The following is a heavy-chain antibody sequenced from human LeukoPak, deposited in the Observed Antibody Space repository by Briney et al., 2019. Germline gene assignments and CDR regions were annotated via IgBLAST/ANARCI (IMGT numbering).Heavy chain of an antibody. CDR3: ARGPQVGYCSGGSCYSFDY. CDR2: IYYSGST. Sequence: SETLSLTCPVSGGSISSYYWSWIRQPPGKGLGWIGYIYYSGSTDYNPSLKSRVTISIDTSKRQFSLKLTSVTAADTAVYYCARGPQVGYCSGGSCYSFDYWGQGTLVTVSS. V-gene: IGHV4-59*01. D-gene: IGHD2-15*01. CDR1: GGSISSYY. J-gene: IGHJ4*02.